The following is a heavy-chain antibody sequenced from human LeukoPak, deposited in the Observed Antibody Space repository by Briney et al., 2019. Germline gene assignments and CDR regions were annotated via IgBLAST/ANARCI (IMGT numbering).Heavy chain of an antibody. CDR2: ISSSSTYV. V-gene: IGHV3-21*01. D-gene: IGHD2-2*03. CDR3: ARDLDIVVVPASWFDP. J-gene: IGHJ5*02. Sequence: GGSLRLSCAASGFTFSSYNMNWVRQAPGKGLEWVSSISSSSTYVIYADSVKDRLTISRDNAKNSLYLQMSSLRAEDTAVYYCARDLDIVVVPASWFDPWAKGNGLTVSS. CDR1: GFTFSSYN.